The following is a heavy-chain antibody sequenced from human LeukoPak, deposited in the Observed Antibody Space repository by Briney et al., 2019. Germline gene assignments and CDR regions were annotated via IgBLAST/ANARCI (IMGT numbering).Heavy chain of an antibody. V-gene: IGHV3-7*01. J-gene: IGHJ3*02. Sequence: GGSLRLSCAASGFTFSSYWMSWVRQAPGKGREWVANIKQDGSEKNYVDSVKGRFTISRDNSKNTLYLQMNSLRVEDTAMYYCARDIYNYGYYDAFDIWGQGTMVTVSS. CDR1: GFTFSSYW. CDR3: ARDIYNYGYYDAFDI. CDR2: IKQDGSEK. D-gene: IGHD5-18*01.